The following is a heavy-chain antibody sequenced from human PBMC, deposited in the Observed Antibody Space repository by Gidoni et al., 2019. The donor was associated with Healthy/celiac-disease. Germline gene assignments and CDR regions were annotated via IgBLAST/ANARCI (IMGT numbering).Heavy chain of an antibody. Sequence: QVQLVQSGAEVKKPGSSVKVSCKASGGTFSSYAISWVRQAPGQGLEWMGGIIPIFGTANDAQKFQGRVTITADESTSTAYMELSSLRSEDTAVYYCASHYDFWSGSIKNWFDPWGQGTLVTVSS. CDR3: ASHYDFWSGSIKNWFDP. J-gene: IGHJ5*02. D-gene: IGHD3-3*01. CDR2: IIPIFGTA. V-gene: IGHV1-69*01. CDR1: GGTFSSYA.